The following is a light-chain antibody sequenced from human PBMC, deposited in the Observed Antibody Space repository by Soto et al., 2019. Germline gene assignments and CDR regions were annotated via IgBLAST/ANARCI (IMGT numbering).Light chain of an antibody. V-gene: IGKV1-9*01. CDR2: AAS. CDR1: QGISSY. Sequence: DIQLTQSPSFLSASVGDRVTITCRASQGISSYLAWYQQKPGKAPKLLIYAASTLQSGVPSRFSGSGSGTEFTLTISRLQTEDFATYYCQQRNSYPFTFGPGTKVDIK. J-gene: IGKJ3*01. CDR3: QQRNSYPFT.